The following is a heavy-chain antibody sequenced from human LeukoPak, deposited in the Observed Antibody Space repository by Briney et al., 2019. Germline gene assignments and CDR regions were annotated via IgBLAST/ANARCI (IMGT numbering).Heavy chain of an antibody. CDR2: IYSGGST. CDR1: GFTVSSNY. J-gene: IGHJ4*02. V-gene: IGHV3-66*01. D-gene: IGHD6-13*01. CDR3: ARERGYSNSWYTIDY. Sequence: GGSLRLSCAASGFTVSSNYMSWVRQAQGKGLEWLSLIYSGGSTYYADSVKGRFTISRDNSKNTLYLQMNSLRAEDTAVYYCARERGYSNSWYTIDYWGQGTLVTVSS.